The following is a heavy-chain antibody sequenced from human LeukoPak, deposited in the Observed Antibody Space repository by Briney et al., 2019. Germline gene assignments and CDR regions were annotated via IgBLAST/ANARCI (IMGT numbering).Heavy chain of an antibody. CDR2: MNPDGSQR. J-gene: IGHJ4*02. D-gene: IGHD5-24*01. CDR1: GFIFSDSW. CDR3: ARDRAYNSFDY. V-gene: IGHV3-7*01. Sequence: GGSLRLSCAASGFIFSDSWMNWVRQAPGKGLEWVASMNPDGSQRYYADSVRGRFTISRDNPKSSLYLQMNSLRAEDTATYFCARDRAYNSFDYWGQGTLVIVSS.